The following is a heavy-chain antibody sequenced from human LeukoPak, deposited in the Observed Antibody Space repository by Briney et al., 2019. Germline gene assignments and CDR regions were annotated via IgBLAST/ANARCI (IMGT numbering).Heavy chain of an antibody. J-gene: IGHJ4*02. V-gene: IGHV3-21*01. CDR1: GFTFSSYS. CDR2: ISISSSYI. D-gene: IGHD3-22*01. Sequence: PGGSLRLSCAASGFTFSSYSMNWVRQAPGKGLEWVSSISISSSYIYYADSVKGRFTISGDNDKNSLYLQMNSLRAEDTAVYYCARVGGEYYYDSSGYDYWGQGTLVTVSS. CDR3: ARVGGEYYYDSSGYDY.